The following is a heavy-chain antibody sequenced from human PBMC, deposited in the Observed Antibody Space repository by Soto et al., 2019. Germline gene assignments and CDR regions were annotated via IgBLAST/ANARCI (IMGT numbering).Heavy chain of an antibody. V-gene: IGHV1-69*06. J-gene: IGHJ5*02. CDR1: GGTFSSYA. CDR3: ARDPGSCFDP. CDR2: IIPIFGTA. Sequence: ASVKVSGQATGGTFSSYAISWVRQPPGKGLEWMGGIIPIFGTANYAQKFQGIVTITADISTSTAYMELSSLRSEATAVYYCARDPGSCFDPWGQGTLVIVSS.